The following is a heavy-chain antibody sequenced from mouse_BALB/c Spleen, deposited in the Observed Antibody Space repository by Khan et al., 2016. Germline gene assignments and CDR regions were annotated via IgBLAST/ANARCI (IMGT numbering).Heavy chain of an antibody. CDR1: GYTFTSYN. CDR2: IYPGNGDT. J-gene: IGHJ2*01. Sequence: QVQLQQSGAELVKPGASVKMSCKASGYTFTSYNMHWVKQTPGQGLEWIGAIYPGNGDTSYNQKFKGKATLTAAQSSSTAYMQLSSLTSEDSAVYCSAREGNYFDYWGQGTTLTVAS. V-gene: IGHV1-12*01. CDR3: AREGNYFDY. D-gene: IGHD2-14*01.